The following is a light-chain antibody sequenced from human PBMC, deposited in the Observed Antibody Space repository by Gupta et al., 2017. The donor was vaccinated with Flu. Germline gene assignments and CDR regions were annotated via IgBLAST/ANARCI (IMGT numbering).Light chain of an antibody. CDR1: QSISSW. CDR2: KAS. J-gene: IGKJ2*01. CDR3: QQYNSYLYT. V-gene: IGKV1-5*03. Sequence: PSTLSASVGDRFTITCRASQSISSWLAWYQQKPGKAPKLLLYKASSLESGVPSRFSGSGSGTEFTLTISSLQPDDFATYYCQQYNSYLYTFGQGTKLEIK.